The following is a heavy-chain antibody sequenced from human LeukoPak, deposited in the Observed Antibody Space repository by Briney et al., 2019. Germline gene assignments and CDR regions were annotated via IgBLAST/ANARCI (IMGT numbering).Heavy chain of an antibody. Sequence: PGGSLRLSCAASGFTFSSYWMSWVRQAPGKGLEWVANIKQGGSEKYYVDSVKGRFTISRDNAKNSLYLQMNSLRAEDTAVYYCARVLGGYYYGSGINYYMDVWGKGTTVTISS. V-gene: IGHV3-7*01. CDR2: IKQGGSEK. CDR1: GFTFSSYW. J-gene: IGHJ6*03. CDR3: ARVLGGYYYGSGINYYMDV. D-gene: IGHD3-10*01.